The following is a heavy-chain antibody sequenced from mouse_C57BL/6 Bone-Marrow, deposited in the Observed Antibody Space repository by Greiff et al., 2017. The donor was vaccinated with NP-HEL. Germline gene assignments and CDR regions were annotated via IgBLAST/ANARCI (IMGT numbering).Heavy chain of an antibody. CDR2: INSDGGST. D-gene: IGHD2-3*01. V-gene: IGHV5-2*01. CDR1: EYEFPSHD. CDR3: ARHGGYYPLSYWYFDV. J-gene: IGHJ1*03. Sequence: EVQGVESGGGLVQPGESLKLSCESNEYEFPSHDMSWVRKTPEKRLELVAAINSDGGSTYYPDTMERRFIISRDNTKKTLYLQMSSLRSEDTALYYCARHGGYYPLSYWYFDVWGTGTTVTVSS.